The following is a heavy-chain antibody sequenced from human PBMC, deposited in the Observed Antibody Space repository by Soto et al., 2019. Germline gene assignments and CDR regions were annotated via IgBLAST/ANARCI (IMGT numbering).Heavy chain of an antibody. CDR1: GFTFRSYS. CDR3: ARDQKPNDIVVVPAAIAY. CDR2: ISSSSSYI. J-gene: IGHJ4*02. V-gene: IGHV3-21*01. Sequence: GGSLRLSCAASGFTFRSYSMNWVRQAPWKGLEWVSSISSSSSYIYYADSVKGRFTISRDNAKNSLYLQMNSLRAEDTAVYYCARDQKPNDIVVVPAAIAYWRQGTLLTVS. D-gene: IGHD2-2*02.